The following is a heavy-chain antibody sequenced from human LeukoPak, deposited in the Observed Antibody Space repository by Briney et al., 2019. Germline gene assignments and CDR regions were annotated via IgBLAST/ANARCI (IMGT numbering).Heavy chain of an antibody. CDR3: ARHAYNYDSAFDF. J-gene: IGHJ3*01. Sequence: SETLSLTCTVSGGSISSYSWTWIRQPPGKGLEWIGYIYYSGSTNYNPSLKSRVTTSVDTSKNQFSLKLSSLTAADTAVYYCARHAYNYDSAFDFWGQGTMVTVSS. CDR1: GGSISSYS. CDR2: IYYSGST. D-gene: IGHD5-18*01. V-gene: IGHV4-59*01.